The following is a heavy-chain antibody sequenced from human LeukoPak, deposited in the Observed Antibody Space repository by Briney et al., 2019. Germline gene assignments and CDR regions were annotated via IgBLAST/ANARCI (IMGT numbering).Heavy chain of an antibody. V-gene: IGHV1-69*05. J-gene: IGHJ4*02. CDR1: GGTFSSYA. CDR3: ARSHHGFYDILTGYSLDY. Sequence: ASVKVSCKASGGTFSSYAISWVRQAPGQGLEWMGGIIPIFGTANYAQKFQGRVTITTDESTSTAYMELSSLRSEDTAVYYCARSHHGFYDILTGYSLDYWGQGTLVTVSP. CDR2: IIPIFGTA. D-gene: IGHD3-9*01.